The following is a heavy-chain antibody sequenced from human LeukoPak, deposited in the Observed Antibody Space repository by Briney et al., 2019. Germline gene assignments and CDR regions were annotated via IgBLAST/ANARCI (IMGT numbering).Heavy chain of an antibody. Sequence: GASVKVSCKASGYTFTGYYMHWVRQAPGQGLEWMGWISAYNGNTNYAQKLQGRVTMTTDTSTSTAYMELRSLRSDDTAVYYCARDSRSSGHLDWGQGTLVTVSS. CDR3: ARDSRSSGHLD. V-gene: IGHV1-18*04. CDR1: GYTFTGYY. J-gene: IGHJ4*02. D-gene: IGHD6-19*01. CDR2: ISAYNGNT.